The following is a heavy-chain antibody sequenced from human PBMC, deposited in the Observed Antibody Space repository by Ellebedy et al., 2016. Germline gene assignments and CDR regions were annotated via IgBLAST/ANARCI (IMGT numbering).Heavy chain of an antibody. J-gene: IGHJ4*02. Sequence: GESLKISXAASGFSFSSHGMHWVRQAPGKGLEWVASIWSDGSNTYYPDSVTGRFTISRDNAKNTLFLQMNSLVAEDTAVYYCARGIAGDPPAIDHWGQGILVTVSS. V-gene: IGHV3-33*01. CDR1: GFSFSSHG. CDR3: ARGIAGDPPAIDH. CDR2: IWSDGSNT. D-gene: IGHD7-27*01.